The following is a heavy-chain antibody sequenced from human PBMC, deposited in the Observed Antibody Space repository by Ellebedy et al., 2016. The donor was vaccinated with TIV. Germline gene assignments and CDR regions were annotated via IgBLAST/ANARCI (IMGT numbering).Heavy chain of an antibody. D-gene: IGHD3-16*01. J-gene: IGHJ6*02. CDR1: GFTLDNYA. V-gene: IGHV3-66*01. CDR2: IYSDGST. Sequence: GESLKISCAASGFTLDNYAMFWVRQAPGKGLEWVSLIYSDGSTYYADSVKGSFTFSRDISKNTLYRQMDILRVEDTAVYYCARDPLTVTPEGVYYYGLDVWGQGTTVTVSS. CDR3: ARDPLTVTPEGVYYYGLDV.